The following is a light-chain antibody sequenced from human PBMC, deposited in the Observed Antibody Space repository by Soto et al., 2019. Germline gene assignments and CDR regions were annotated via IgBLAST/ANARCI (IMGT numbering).Light chain of an antibody. CDR2: EVT. Sequence: QSALTQPASVSGSPGQSITISCTGTSSDVGTYDLVSWYQQHPGEAPRLLIYEVTEWPSGVSIRFSGSKSDYTASLTISGLQADDEADYYCSSYAGRGVGVFGGGTKVTVL. J-gene: IGLJ2*01. V-gene: IGLV2-23*02. CDR1: SSDVGTYDL. CDR3: SSYAGRGVGV.